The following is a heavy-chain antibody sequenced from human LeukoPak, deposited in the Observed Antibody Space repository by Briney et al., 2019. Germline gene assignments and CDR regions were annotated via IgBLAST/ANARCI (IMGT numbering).Heavy chain of an antibody. Sequence: GGSLRLSCAASGFTFSSYGMHWVRQAPGKGLEWVAFIRYDGSNKYYADSVKGRFTISRDNSKNTLYLQMNSLRAEDTAVYYCAKDLLRPYSGSYWGQGTLVTVSS. CDR1: GFTFSSYG. CDR3: AKDLLRPYSGSY. V-gene: IGHV3-30*02. J-gene: IGHJ4*02. D-gene: IGHD1-26*01. CDR2: IRYDGSNK.